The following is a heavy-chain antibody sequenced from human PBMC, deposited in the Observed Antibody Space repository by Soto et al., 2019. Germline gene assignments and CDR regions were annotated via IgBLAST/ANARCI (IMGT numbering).Heavy chain of an antibody. V-gene: IGHV4-59*12. D-gene: IGHD6-19*01. CDR1: GASIRNYY. Sequence: PSETLSLTCIVSGASIRNYYWSWIRQAPGKGLVWIGYIYSSGSTKYNPSLHSRVSISSDTSNNQFSLTLRSVSAADTAVYLCARGTPRYYSGWYEIFDFWGQGMLVTVSS. CDR3: ARGTPRYYSGWYEIFDF. J-gene: IGHJ4*02. CDR2: IYSSGST.